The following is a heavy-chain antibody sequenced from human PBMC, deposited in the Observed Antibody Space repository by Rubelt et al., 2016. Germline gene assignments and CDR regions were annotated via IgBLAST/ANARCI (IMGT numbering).Heavy chain of an antibody. CDR3: ARVSIAAATSDY. J-gene: IGHJ4*02. CDR2: IYYSGST. Sequence: QLQLQESGPGLVKPSETLSLTCTVSGGSISSSSYYWGWIRQPPGKGLEWIGSIYYSGSTYYNPSLKSRVTNSVDTSKNQFSLKLSSVTAADTAVYYCARVSIAAATSDYWGQGTLVTVSS. CDR1: GGSISSSSYY. D-gene: IGHD6-13*01. V-gene: IGHV4-39*07.